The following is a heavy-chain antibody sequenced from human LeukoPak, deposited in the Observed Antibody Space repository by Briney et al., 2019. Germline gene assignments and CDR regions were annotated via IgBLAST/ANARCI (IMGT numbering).Heavy chain of an antibody. CDR2: IYTSGSS. J-gene: IGHJ4*02. D-gene: IGHD6-13*01. V-gene: IGHV4-4*07. Sequence: PSETLSLTCTVSGVSISSYDWSWIRQPAGEGLEWIGRIYTSGSSNYNRSLKSRVTMSVDTSKNQFSLKLSSVTAADTAVYYCARDPQEESRSSLHYFDYWGQGTLVTVSS. CDR3: ARDPQEESRSSLHYFDY. CDR1: GVSISSYD.